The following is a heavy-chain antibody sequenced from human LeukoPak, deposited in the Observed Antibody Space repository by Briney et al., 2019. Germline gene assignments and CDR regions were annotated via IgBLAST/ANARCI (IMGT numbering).Heavy chain of an antibody. J-gene: IGHJ4*02. CDR1: GFTFSSYW. Sequence: LTGGSLRLSCAASGFTFSSYWMSWVRQAPGKGLEWVANIKQDGSEKYYVDSVKVRFTISRDNAKNSLYLQMNSLRAEDTAVYYCARAGYYYDSSGDYWGQGTLVTVSS. CDR2: IKQDGSEK. V-gene: IGHV3-7*01. CDR3: ARAGYYYDSSGDY. D-gene: IGHD3-22*01.